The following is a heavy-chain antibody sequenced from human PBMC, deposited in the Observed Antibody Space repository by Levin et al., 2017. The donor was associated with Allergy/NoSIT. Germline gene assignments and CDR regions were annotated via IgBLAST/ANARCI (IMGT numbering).Heavy chain of an antibody. Sequence: PGGSLRLSCAASGFTFSSYSMNWVRQAPGKGLEWVSSISSSSSYIYYADSVKGRFTISRDNAKNSLYLQMNSLRAEDTAVYYCAREGFPSSYYYDSSGYYYDRTGAFDSWGQGTMVTVSS. CDR1: GFTFSSYS. D-gene: IGHD3-22*01. CDR2: ISSSSSYI. CDR3: AREGFPSSYYYDSSGYYYDRTGAFDS. V-gene: IGHV3-21*01. J-gene: IGHJ3*02.